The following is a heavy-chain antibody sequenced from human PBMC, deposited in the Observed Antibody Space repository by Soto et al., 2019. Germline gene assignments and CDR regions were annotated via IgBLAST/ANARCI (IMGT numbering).Heavy chain of an antibody. D-gene: IGHD6-13*01. J-gene: IGHJ4*02. CDR2: IYYSGST. Sequence: SETLSLTCTASGGSISSSSYYWGWIRQPPGKGLEWIGSIYYSGSTYYNPSLKSRVTISVDTSKNQFSLKLSSVTAADTAVYYCARHLIAAAGPWGYWGQGTLVTVSS. V-gene: IGHV4-39*01. CDR1: GGSISSSSYY. CDR3: ARHLIAAAGPWGY.